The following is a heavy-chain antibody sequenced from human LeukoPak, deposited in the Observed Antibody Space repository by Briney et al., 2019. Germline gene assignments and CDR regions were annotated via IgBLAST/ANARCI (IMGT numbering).Heavy chain of an antibody. CDR1: GVSISSGDYY. CDR2: IYYSGST. CDR3: PRRGKEAFFDY. V-gene: IGHV4-30-4*01. Sequence: SQTLSLTCTVSGVSISSGDYYWSWIRQPPGRGLEWIGYIYYSGSTYYNPSLKSRVTISVDTSKNQFSLKLTSVTAADTAVYYCPRRGKEAFFDYWGQGTLVTVSS. J-gene: IGHJ4*02.